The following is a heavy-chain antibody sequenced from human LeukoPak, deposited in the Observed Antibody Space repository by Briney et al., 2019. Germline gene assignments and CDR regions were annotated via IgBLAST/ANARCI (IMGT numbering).Heavy chain of an antibody. D-gene: IGHD6-6*01. V-gene: IGHV3-30*02. J-gene: IGHJ1*01. CDR1: GFTFSSYG. Sequence: GGSLRLSCAASGFTFSSYGMHWVRQAPGKGLEWVAFIRYDGSNKYYADSVKGRFTISRDNSKNTLYLQMNSLRAEDTAVYYCAKDFNSKSSSSSYFQHWGQGTLVTVSS. CDR3: AKDFNSKSSSSSYFQH. CDR2: IRYDGSNK.